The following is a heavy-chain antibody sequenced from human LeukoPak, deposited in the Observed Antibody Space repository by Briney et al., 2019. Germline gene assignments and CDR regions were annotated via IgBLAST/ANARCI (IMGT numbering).Heavy chain of an antibody. J-gene: IGHJ4*02. D-gene: IGHD1-26*01. Sequence: SETLSLTCTVSGGSMYTYFWSWIRQPPGKGLEWIGHIHYSGSTTYNPSLKSRVTISVDVTKNQFSLKLSYVPAADTAVYYCARHKTGGTYPLDYWGQGTLVSVSS. CDR2: IHYSGST. CDR1: GGSMYTYF. V-gene: IGHV4-59*08. CDR3: ARHKTGGTYPLDY.